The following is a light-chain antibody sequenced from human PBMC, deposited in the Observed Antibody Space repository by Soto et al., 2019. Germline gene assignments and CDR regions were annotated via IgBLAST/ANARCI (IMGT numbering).Light chain of an antibody. Sequence: QSVLTQPPSASATPGQMVTISCSGSSSNIGSNYVYWYQQFPGTAPKLLVHRNNQRPSGVPDRFSGSKSGTSASLAISGLRSEDEADYYCAAWDDSLSSHVFGTGTKVTVL. CDR3: AAWDDSLSSHV. CDR1: SSNIGSNY. V-gene: IGLV1-47*01. CDR2: RNN. J-gene: IGLJ1*01.